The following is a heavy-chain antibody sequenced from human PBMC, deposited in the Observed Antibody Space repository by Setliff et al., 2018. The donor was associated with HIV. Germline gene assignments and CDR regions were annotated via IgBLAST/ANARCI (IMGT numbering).Heavy chain of an antibody. CDR2: IDPNNGVT. D-gene: IGHD3-10*01. CDR3: ASMGYFGESYFQF. CDR1: GYMFTAYH. Sequence: ASVKVSCKASGYMFTAYHVHWVRRAPGRGLEWMGNIDPNNGVTRSARNFQGRVTMTRDTSISTAYMELSGLTSDDTAVYYCASMGYFGESYFQFWGQVTLVTVSS. V-gene: IGHV1-2*02. J-gene: IGHJ1*01.